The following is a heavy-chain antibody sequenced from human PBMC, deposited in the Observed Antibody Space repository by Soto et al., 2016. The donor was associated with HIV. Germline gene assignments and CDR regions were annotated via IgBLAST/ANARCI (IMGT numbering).Heavy chain of an antibody. CDR1: GFTFRSYG. J-gene: IGHJ4*02. Sequence: VQLVESGGGVAQPGRSLRLSCAASGFTFRSYGIHWVRQAPGKGLEWVAVIWYDGTYKYYADSVKGRFTISRDNSKNRVHLQMNSLRAEDSAMYYCAKAEGWEPYTPTHYLDYWGQGTRSPSPQ. CDR3: AKAEGWEPYTPTHYLDY. CDR2: IWYDGTYK. D-gene: IGHD1-26*01. V-gene: IGHV3-30*18.